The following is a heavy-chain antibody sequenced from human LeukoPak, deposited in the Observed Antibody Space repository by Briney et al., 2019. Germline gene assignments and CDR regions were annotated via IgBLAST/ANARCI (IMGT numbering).Heavy chain of an antibody. D-gene: IGHD2-15*01. J-gene: IGHJ4*02. CDR3: ARGVVVAPTNFDY. CDR1: GGSISSYY. V-gene: IGHV4-59*01. Sequence: PSETLSLTCTVSGGSISSYYWSWLRQPPGKGLEWIGYIYYSGSTNYNPSLKSRVTISVDTSKNQFSLKLSSVTAADTAVYYCARGVVVAPTNFDYWGQGTLVTVSS. CDR2: IYYSGST.